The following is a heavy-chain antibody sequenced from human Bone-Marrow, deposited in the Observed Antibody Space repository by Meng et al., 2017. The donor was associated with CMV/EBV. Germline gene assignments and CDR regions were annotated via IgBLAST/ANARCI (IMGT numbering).Heavy chain of an antibody. J-gene: IGHJ4*01. CDR1: GYTFSRYY. CDR3: ASHIRSPLTRKFDY. V-gene: IGHV1-46*01. CDR2: IDPSGGIT. Sequence: ASGYTFSRYYLHWVRQAPGQGLEWMGIIDPSGGITNYARKFQGRVSMTTDSSTSTFYMELSSLRFDDTAIYYCASHIRSPLTRKFDYWGQGTLVTVSS. D-gene: IGHD1-14*01.